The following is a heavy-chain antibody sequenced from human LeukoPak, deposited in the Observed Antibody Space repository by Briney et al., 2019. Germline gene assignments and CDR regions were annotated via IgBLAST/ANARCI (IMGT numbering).Heavy chain of an antibody. Sequence: GGSLRLSCAASGFTFSSYAMSWVRQAPGKGLEWVSAISGSGGSTYYADSVKGRFTISRDNSKNTLYLQMNSLRAEDTAVYYCARSTYYYDSSGDYWGQGTLVTVSS. D-gene: IGHD3-22*01. CDR1: GFTFSSYA. CDR2: ISGSGGST. CDR3: ARSTYYYDSSGDY. J-gene: IGHJ4*02. V-gene: IGHV3-23*01.